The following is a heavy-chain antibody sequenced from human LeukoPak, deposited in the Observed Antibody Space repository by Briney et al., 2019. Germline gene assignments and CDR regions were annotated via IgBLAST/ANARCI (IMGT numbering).Heavy chain of an antibody. CDR1: GGTFSSYT. Sequence: ASVKVSCKASGGTFSSYTISWVRQAPGQGLEWMGRIIPILGIANYEQKFQGRVTITADKSTSTAYMELSSLRSEDTAVYYCAREPETDAFDIWGQGTMVTVSS. CDR3: AREPETDAFDI. J-gene: IGHJ3*02. V-gene: IGHV1-69*04. D-gene: IGHD1-14*01. CDR2: IIPILGIA.